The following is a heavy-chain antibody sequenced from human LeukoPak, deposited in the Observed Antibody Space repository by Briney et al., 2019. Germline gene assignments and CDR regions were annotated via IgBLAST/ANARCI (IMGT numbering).Heavy chain of an antibody. Sequence: SETLSLTCTVSGGSISSSSYYWGWIRQPPGKGLEWIGSIYYSGSTYYNPSLKSRVTISVDTSKNQFSLKLSSVTAADTAVYYCARQMERLAYYYDSSGYYYGVNLGQRTLVTVSS. CDR1: GGSISSSSYY. J-gene: IGHJ4*02. D-gene: IGHD3-22*01. CDR2: IYYSGST. CDR3: ARQMERLAYYYDSSGYYYGVN. V-gene: IGHV4-39*01.